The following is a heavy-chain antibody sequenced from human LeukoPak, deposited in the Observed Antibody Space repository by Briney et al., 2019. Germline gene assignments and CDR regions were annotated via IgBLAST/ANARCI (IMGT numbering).Heavy chain of an antibody. V-gene: IGHV1-3*01. D-gene: IGHD6-13*01. J-gene: IGHJ4*02. Sequence: ASVKVSCKASGYTSTSYAMHWVRQAPGQRLEWMGWINAGNGNTKYSQKFQGRVTITRDTSASTAYMELSSLRSEDTAVYYCARRSWMRWEITAAGTFDYWGQGTLVTVSS. CDR1: GYTSTSYA. CDR3: ARRSWMRWEITAAGTFDY. CDR2: INAGNGNT.